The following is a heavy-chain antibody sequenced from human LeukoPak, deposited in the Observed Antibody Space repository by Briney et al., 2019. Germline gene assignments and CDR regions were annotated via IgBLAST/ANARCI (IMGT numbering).Heavy chain of an antibody. Sequence: GGSLRLSCAASGFIVSSDYMSWVRQAPGKGLEWVSTIYSGGSTYYADSVKGRFTISRDNSKNTLYLQMNSLRAEDTAVYYCARHDWFDPWGRGTLVTVSS. CDR1: GFIVSSDY. CDR2: IYSGGST. J-gene: IGHJ5*02. V-gene: IGHV3-53*01. CDR3: ARHDWFDP.